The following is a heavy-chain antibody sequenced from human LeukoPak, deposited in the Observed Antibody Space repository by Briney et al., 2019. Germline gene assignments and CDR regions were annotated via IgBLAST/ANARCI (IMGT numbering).Heavy chain of an antibody. CDR1: GFTFNNYP. Sequence: GTSLRLSCATSGFTFNNYPMHWVRQAPAKRRQGVAVIGYDGRFKFHSDSVKGRFTISRDDSENTLYLQMNSLRPEDTALYYCPRDPRKGSPDYLDYRRQATLVTVST. D-gene: IGHD3-10*01. CDR2: IGYDGRFK. CDR3: PRDPRKGSPDYLDY. V-gene: IGHV3-30*04. J-gene: IGHJ4*02.